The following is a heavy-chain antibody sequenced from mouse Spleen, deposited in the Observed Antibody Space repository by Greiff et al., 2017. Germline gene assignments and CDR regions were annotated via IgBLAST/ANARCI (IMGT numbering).Heavy chain of an antibody. CDR2: IDPSDSYT. Sequence: QVQLQQPGAELVMPGASVKLSCKASGYTFTSYWMHWVKQRPGQGLEWIGEIDPSDSYTNYNQKFKGKATLTVDKSSSTAYMQLSSLTSEDSAVYYCARGYYDYEVAYWGQGTLVTVSA. CDR1: GYTFTSYW. J-gene: IGHJ3*01. D-gene: IGHD2-4*01. V-gene: IGHV1-69*01. CDR3: ARGYYDYEVAY.